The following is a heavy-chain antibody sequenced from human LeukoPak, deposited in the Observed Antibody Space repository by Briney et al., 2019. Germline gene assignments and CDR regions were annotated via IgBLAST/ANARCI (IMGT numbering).Heavy chain of an antibody. CDR3: ARTISVAGHDAFDI. Sequence: ASVKVSCKASGWTFTSYGISWVRQAPGQGLEWMGWISAYNGNTNYAQKLQGRVTMTTDTSTSTAYMELRSLRSDDTAVYYCARTISVAGHDAFDIWGQGTMVTVSS. D-gene: IGHD6-19*01. CDR1: GWTFTSYG. J-gene: IGHJ3*02. V-gene: IGHV1-18*04. CDR2: ISAYNGNT.